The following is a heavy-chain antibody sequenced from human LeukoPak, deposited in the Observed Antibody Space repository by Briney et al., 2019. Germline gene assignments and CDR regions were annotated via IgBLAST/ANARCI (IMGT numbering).Heavy chain of an antibody. CDR1: GGSISSYY. CDR2: IYYSGST. D-gene: IGHD6-25*01. V-gene: IGHV4-59*01. Sequence: SETLSLTCTVSGGSISSYYWSWIRQPPGKGLEWIGYIYYSGSTNYNPSLKSRVTISVDTSKNQFSLKLSSVAAADPAVYYCARVVAAATGGGYYYYGMDVWGQGTTVTVSS. J-gene: IGHJ6*02. CDR3: ARVVAAATGGGYYYYGMDV.